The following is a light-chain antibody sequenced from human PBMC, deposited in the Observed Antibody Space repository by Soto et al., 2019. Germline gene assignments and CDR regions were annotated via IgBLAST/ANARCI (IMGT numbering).Light chain of an antibody. J-gene: IGLJ3*02. Sequence: QSVVTQAPSVSGTPGQRVTISCSGSSSNIESNWVYWYQQLPGTAPKLLIYANRDRPSGVPDRFSGSRSDTSASLAITGLQAEDEADYYCQSFDNSLSGWVFGGGTKLTVL. CDR2: ANR. V-gene: IGLV1-40*01. CDR3: QSFDNSLSGWV. CDR1: SSNIESNW.